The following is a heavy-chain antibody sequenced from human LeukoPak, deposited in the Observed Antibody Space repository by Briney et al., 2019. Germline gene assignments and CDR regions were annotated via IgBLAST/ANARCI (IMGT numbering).Heavy chain of an antibody. V-gene: IGHV3-30*02. Sequence: GGSLRLSCAASGLTFSRNGMHWVRQAPGKGLEWLAFIQYDGSSKYYADSVKGRFTVSRDNSKNTLWLQMNILRVEDTAVYYCAREVSAQAIHGFDPWGQGTLVTVSS. D-gene: IGHD2-21*01. CDR3: AREVSAQAIHGFDP. CDR1: GLTFSRNG. CDR2: IQYDGSSK. J-gene: IGHJ5*02.